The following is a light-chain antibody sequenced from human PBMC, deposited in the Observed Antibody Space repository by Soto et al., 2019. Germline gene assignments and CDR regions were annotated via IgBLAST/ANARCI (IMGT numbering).Light chain of an antibody. CDR2: EVG. J-gene: IGLJ1*01. V-gene: IGLV2-14*01. CDR1: GSDISAYNY. Sequence: QSVLTQPASVSGSAGESSTISCTGTGSDISAYNYVSWYQQHPGKAPKLMIYEVGDRPSGLSNRFSGSKSGNTASLTISRLQPEDEADYYCSSYTSNNFYVFGTGTKVTVL. CDR3: SSYTSNNFYV.